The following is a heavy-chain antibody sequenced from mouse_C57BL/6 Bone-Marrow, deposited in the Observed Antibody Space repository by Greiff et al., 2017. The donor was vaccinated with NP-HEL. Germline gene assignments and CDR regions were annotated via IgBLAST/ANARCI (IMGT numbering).Heavy chain of an antibody. CDR3: ARSGWALRDY. Sequence: LQKTGAALVHPFSSFNLSCKASGYTFTSYWMHWVKQRPGQGLEWIGMIHPNSGSTNYNEKFKSKATLTVDKSSSPAYMQLSSLTSEDSAVYYCARSGWALRDYWGQGTTLTVSS. V-gene: IGHV1-64*01. D-gene: IGHD1-2*01. CDR1: GYTFTSYW. J-gene: IGHJ2*01. CDR2: IHPNSGST.